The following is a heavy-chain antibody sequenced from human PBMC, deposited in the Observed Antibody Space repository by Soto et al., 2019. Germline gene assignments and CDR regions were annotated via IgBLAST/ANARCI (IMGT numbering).Heavy chain of an antibody. CDR2: ISYDGSNK. CDR3: AKGGYYDFWSGYPLPYYYYGMDV. D-gene: IGHD3-3*01. V-gene: IGHV3-30*18. CDR1: GFTFSSYG. Sequence: AGGSLRLSCAASGFTFSSYGMHWVRQAPGKGLEWVAVISYDGSNKYYADSVKGRFTISRDNSKNTLYLQMNSLRAEDTAVYYCAKGGYYDFWSGYPLPYYYYGMDVWGQGTTVTVSS. J-gene: IGHJ6*02.